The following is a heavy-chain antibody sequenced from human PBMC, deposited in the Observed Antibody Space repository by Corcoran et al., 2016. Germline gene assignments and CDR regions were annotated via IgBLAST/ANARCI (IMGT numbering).Heavy chain of an antibody. Sequence: EVQLVESGGGLVQPGGSLKLSCAASGFTFSGSAMHLVRQASGKGREWVGRIRSKANSYATAYAASVKGRVTISRDDSKNTAYLQMNSLKTEGPAVYYCTRRRRMGSGWGWCDPWGQGTLVTVSS. D-gene: IGHD6-19*01. CDR2: IRSKANSYAT. CDR1: GFTFSGSA. J-gene: IGHJ5*02. V-gene: IGHV3-73*02. CDR3: TRRRRMGSGWGWCDP.